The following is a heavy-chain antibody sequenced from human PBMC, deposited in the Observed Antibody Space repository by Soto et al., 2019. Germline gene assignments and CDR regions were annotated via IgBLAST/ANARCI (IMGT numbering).Heavy chain of an antibody. V-gene: IGHV4-4*02. Sequence: QVQLQESGPGLVKPSGTLSLTCAVSGGSISSTNWWSWVRQPPGKGLELIGEIYHSGSTHYNPALKSRVTISVDKSKNQFSLMLSSVTAADTAVYYCAGEELGDCPGGSCYYFDYWGQGTLVTVSS. CDR1: GGSISSTNW. CDR2: IYHSGST. D-gene: IGHD2-15*01. J-gene: IGHJ4*02. CDR3: AGEELGDCPGGSCYYFDY.